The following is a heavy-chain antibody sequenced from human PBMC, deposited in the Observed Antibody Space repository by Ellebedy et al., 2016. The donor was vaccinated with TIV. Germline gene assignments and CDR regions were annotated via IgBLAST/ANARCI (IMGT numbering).Heavy chain of an antibody. CDR3: ANGAYDI. CDR2: ISSTGTTI. J-gene: IGHJ3*02. D-gene: IGHD5-24*01. CDR1: GFRFNNYA. Sequence: GESLKISCAASGFRFNNYAMNWVRQAPGKGLEWVSYISSTGTTIYYADFVKGRFTISRDNAKISLYLQMNSLTAEDTAVYYCANGAYDIWGQGTMVMVSS. V-gene: IGHV3-48*03.